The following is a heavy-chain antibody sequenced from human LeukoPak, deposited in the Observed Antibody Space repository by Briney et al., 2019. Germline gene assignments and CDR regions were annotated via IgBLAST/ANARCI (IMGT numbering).Heavy chain of an antibody. V-gene: IGHV3-48*03. D-gene: IGHD2-21*01. CDR1: GFSLSSYE. J-gene: IGHJ4*02. CDR2: ISSGGNTQ. CDR3: ARDIVNGPLVIGLES. Sequence: GGSLRLSCAASGFSLSSYEMNWIRQVPGKGLEWVSHISSGGNTQYYADSVRGRFTVSRDDAKNSLDLQMDSLRIEDTGVYYCARDIVNGPLVIGLESWGQGARVTVSS.